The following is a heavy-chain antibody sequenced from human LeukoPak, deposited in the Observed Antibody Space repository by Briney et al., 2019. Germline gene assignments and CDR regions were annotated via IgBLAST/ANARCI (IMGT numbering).Heavy chain of an antibody. CDR2: ISSRSTYI. CDR1: GFTLSSSGFTFSSYT. Sequence: KSGGSLRLSCAASGFTLSSSGFTFSSYTMNWVRQAPGKGREWVSSISSRSTYIYYPDSVKGRFTISRDNAKNSLCLQMHSLTYEDTAVYYGAGGGDGCHSVDYWGQGTLVTVSS. CDR3: AGGGDGCHSVDY. V-gene: IGHV3-21*01. D-gene: IGHD5-24*01. J-gene: IGHJ4*02.